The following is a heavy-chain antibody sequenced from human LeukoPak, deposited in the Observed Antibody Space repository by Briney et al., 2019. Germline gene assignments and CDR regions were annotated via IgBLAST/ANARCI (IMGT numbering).Heavy chain of an antibody. CDR1: GYSISSGYY. CDR3: ARAGGYGDSPWAFDI. CDR2: IYHSGST. D-gene: IGHD4-17*01. J-gene: IGHJ3*02. Sequence: KPSETLSLTCTVSGYSISSGYYWGWIRQPPGKGLEWIGSIYHSGSTYYNPSLKSRVTISVDTSKNQFSLKLSSVTAADTAVYYCARAGGYGDSPWAFDIWGQGTMVTVSS. V-gene: IGHV4-38-2*02.